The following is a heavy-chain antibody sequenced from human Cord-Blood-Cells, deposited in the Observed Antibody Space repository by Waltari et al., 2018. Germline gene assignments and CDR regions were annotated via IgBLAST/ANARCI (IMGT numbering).Heavy chain of an antibody. Sequence: EVQLVESGGGLVQPGGSLRLSCAPPGFTFGSYEMNWVRQAPGKGLEWVSYISSSGSTIYYADSVKGRFTISRDNAKNSLYLQMNSLRAEDTAVYYCARDGVLLWFGELFDYWGQGTLVTVSS. CDR3: ARDGVLLWFGELFDY. CDR1: GFTFGSYE. CDR2: ISSSGSTI. V-gene: IGHV3-48*03. D-gene: IGHD3-10*01. J-gene: IGHJ4*02.